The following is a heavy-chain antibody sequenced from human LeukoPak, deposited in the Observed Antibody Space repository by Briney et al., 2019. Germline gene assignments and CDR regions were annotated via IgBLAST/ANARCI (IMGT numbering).Heavy chain of an antibody. D-gene: IGHD6-13*01. CDR2: IKEDGSEK. V-gene: IGHV3-7*01. J-gene: IGHJ4*02. CDR3: ASSSWDD. Sequence: GGSLRLSCAASGFTFSSNWMSWVRQAPGKGLEWVANIKEDGSEKYYVDSVKGRFTISRDNSKNTVYLQMNSLRAEDTAVYYRASSSWDDWGQGTLVTVSS. CDR1: GFTFSSNW.